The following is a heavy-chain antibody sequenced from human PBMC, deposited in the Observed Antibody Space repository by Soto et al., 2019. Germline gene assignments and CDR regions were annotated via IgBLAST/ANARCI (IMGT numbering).Heavy chain of an antibody. V-gene: IGHV4-39*01. Sequence: QLQLQESGPGLVKPSETLSLTCTVSGGSISSSSYWGWIRQPPGKGLVWIGSIYSIGSTYYNPSLXXRVTISVDTSKTQFSLKLSSVTAADTAVYYCRRSSRYSTDVWGQGTTVTVSS. CDR3: RRSSRYSTDV. J-gene: IGHJ6*02. CDR2: IYSIGST. CDR1: GGSISSSSY. D-gene: IGHD6-13*01.